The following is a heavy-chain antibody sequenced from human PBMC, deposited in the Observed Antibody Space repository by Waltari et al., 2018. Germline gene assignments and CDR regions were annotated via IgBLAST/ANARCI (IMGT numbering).Heavy chain of an antibody. CDR1: GYTFTRYA. J-gene: IGHJ4*02. CDR3: ATAYYDSSGYYYLY. D-gene: IGHD3-22*01. CDR2: INAGNGNT. V-gene: IGHV1-3*03. Sequence: QVQLVQSGAEVKKPGASVKVSCKASGYTFTRYAMHWVRQAPGQRLEWMGWINAGNGNTKYSQEFQGRVTITRDTSASTAYMELSSLRSEDMAVYYCATAYYDSSGYYYLYWGQGTLVTVSS.